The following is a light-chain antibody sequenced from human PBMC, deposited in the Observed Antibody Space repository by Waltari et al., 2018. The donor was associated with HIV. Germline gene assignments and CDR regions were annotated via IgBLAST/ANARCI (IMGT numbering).Light chain of an antibody. CDR3: CSYAGGNTYV. CDR2: DVS. CDR1: AVSYNL. V-gene: IGLV2-23*02. J-gene: IGLJ1*01. Sequence: QSALTRPASVSGSPGPSLTNSCTAAVSYNLVSWYQQHPGKAPKLLIYDVSERPSGISNRFSGSKSGNTASLTISGLQAEDEADYYCCSYAGGNTYVFDTGTKVTVL.